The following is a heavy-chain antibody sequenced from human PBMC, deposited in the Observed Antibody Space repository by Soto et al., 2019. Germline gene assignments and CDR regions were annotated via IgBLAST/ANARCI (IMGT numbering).Heavy chain of an antibody. CDR3: ASLLGDVTTFHY. J-gene: IGHJ4*02. CDR1: GFPFSSNW. V-gene: IGHV3-7*01. D-gene: IGHD3-10*01. Sequence: EVKLAESRGGVVQPGGSLRLSCAASGFPFSSNWMSWVRQAPGKGLEWVANIRQAGSVIHYLDSVKGRFTVSRDDARSSLYLQINSLRVEDTAVYYCASLLGDVTTFHYWGRGTLVTVSS. CDR2: IRQAGSVI.